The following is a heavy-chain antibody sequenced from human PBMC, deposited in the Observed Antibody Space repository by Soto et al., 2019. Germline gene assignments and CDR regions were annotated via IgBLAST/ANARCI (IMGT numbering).Heavy chain of an antibody. V-gene: IGHV4-59*01. Sequence: LSLTCTVSGGSISSFYWSWIRQSPGKGLEWIGFIYYSGNTNYNPSLKSRVTMSVDTSKNQFSLKLSSVTAADTAIYYCARNLGYCSTTSCYPYFDPWGQGTLVTVSS. CDR1: GGSISSFY. CDR2: IYYSGNT. D-gene: IGHD2-2*01. J-gene: IGHJ5*02. CDR3: ARNLGYCSTTSCYPYFDP.